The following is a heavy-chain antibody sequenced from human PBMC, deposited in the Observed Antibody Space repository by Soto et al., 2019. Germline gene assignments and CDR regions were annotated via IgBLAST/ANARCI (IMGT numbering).Heavy chain of an antibody. CDR3: ARDGDGYNY. CDR2: IYSSGST. J-gene: IGHJ4*02. Sequence: SETLSLTCTVSGGSVSNGSYYWSWIRQPPGKGLEWIGYIYSSGSTSYNPSLKSRVTISVDTSKNQFSLKLSSVTAADTAVYYCARDGDGYNYWGQGTLVTVSS. D-gene: IGHD5-12*01. V-gene: IGHV4-61*01. CDR1: GGSVSNGSYY.